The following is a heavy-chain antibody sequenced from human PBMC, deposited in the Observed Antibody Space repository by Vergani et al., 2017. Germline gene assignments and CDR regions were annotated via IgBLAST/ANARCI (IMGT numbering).Heavy chain of an antibody. J-gene: IGHJ6*02. CDR2: IIPIFGTA. CDR3: ARDGSGSYYKYYYCMDV. Sequence: QVQLVQSGAEVKKPGSSVKVSCKASGGTFSSYAISWVRQAPGQGLEWMGRIIPIFGTANYAQKFQGRVTITADESTSTAYMELSSLRSEDTAVYYCARDGSGSYYKYYYCMDVWGQGTTVTVSS. V-gene: IGHV1-69*13. CDR1: GGTFSSYA. D-gene: IGHD3-10*01.